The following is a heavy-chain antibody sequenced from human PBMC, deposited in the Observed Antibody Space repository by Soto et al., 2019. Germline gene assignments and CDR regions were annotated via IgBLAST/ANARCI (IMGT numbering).Heavy chain of an antibody. CDR3: AIVVVPTIDAFDI. CDR1: GYTFTSYD. CDR2: MNPNSGNT. D-gene: IGHD2-2*01. J-gene: IGHJ3*02. Sequence: ASMKVSCKASGYTFTSYDINWVRQATGQGLEWMGWMNPNSGNTGYAQKFQGRVTMTRNTSISTAYMELSSLRSEDTAVYYCAIVVVPTIDAFDIWGQGTMVTVSS. V-gene: IGHV1-8*01.